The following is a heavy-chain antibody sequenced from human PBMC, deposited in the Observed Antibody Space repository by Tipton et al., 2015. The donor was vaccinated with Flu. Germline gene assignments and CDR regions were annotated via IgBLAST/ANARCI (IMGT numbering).Heavy chain of an antibody. CDR2: IYHTGST. D-gene: IGHD6-19*01. J-gene: IGHJ5*02. CDR3: ARTPWLRFFDP. V-gene: IGHV4-59*01. Sequence: LRLSCTVSASSISTYYWSWIRQPPGKGLEWIGSIYHTGSTNYNPSLNSRVTMSLDASKSQFFLNLSSVTAADTAVYYCARTPWLRFFDPWGQGTLVTVSS. CDR1: ASSISTYY.